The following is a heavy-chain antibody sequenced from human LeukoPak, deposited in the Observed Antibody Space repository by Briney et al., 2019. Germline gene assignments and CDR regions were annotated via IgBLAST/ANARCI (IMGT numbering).Heavy chain of an antibody. V-gene: IGHV7-4-1*02. CDR1: GYTFTSYA. D-gene: IGHD6-19*01. J-gene: IGHJ3*02. CDR3: ARYVAVAGTLQSAFDI. CDR2: INTNTGNP. Sequence: ASVKVSCKASGYTFTSYAMNWVRQAPGQGLEWMGWINTNTGNPTYAQGFTGRFVFSLDTSVSTAYLQISSLRAEDTAVYYCARYVAVAGTLQSAFDIWGQGTMVTVSS.